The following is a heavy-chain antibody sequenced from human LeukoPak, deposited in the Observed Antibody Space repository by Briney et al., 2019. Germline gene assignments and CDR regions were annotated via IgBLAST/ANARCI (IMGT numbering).Heavy chain of an antibody. D-gene: IGHD3-22*01. CDR1: GFTFSSYG. CDR2: IRYDGSNK. V-gene: IGHV3-30*02. Sequence: GGSLRLSCAASGFTFSSYGMHWVRQAPGKGLEWVAFIRYDGSNKYYADSVKGRFTISRDNSKNTLYLQMNSLRAEDTAVYYCAKEQDYYDSSGSYYYYYMDVWGKGTTVTVSS. CDR3: AKEQDYYDSSGSYYYYYMDV. J-gene: IGHJ6*03.